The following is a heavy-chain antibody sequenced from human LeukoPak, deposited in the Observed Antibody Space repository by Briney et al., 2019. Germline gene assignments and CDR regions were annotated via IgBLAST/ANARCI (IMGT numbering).Heavy chain of an antibody. Sequence: GGSLRLSCAASGFTFSSYWMSWVRQAPGKGLEWVANIKQDGSEKYYVDSVKGRFTISRDNAKNSLYLEMNSRRADDTAVYYCARIAAAGDDYWGQGTLVTVSS. CDR2: IKQDGSEK. CDR1: GFTFSSYW. V-gene: IGHV3-7*03. CDR3: ARIAAAGDDY. J-gene: IGHJ4*02. D-gene: IGHD6-13*01.